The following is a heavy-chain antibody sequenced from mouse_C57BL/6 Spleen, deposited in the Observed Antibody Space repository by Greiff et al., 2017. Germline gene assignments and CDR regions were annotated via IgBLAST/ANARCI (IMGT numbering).Heavy chain of an antibody. V-gene: IGHV2-2*01. J-gene: IGHJ4*01. D-gene: IGHD4-1*01. CDR3: ARVLGPYAMDY. CDR2: IWSGGST. CDR1: GFSLTSYG. Sequence: VQLQQSGPGLVQPSQSLSITCTVSGFSLTSYGVHWVRQSPGKGLEWLGVIWSGGSTDYNAAFISRLSISKDNSKSQVFFKMNSLQADDTAIYYCARVLGPYAMDYWGQGTSVTVSS.